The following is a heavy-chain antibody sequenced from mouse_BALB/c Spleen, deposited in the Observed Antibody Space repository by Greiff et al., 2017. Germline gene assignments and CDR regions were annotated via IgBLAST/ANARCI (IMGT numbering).Heavy chain of an antibody. Sequence: VQLQQSGAELVRPGASVTLSCKASGYTFTDYEMYWVKQTPVHGLEWIGAIDPETGGTAYNQKFKGKATLTADKSSTTAYMELRSLTSEDSTVYDCTSMITTPPAYWGQGTLVTVSA. CDR2: IDPETGGT. D-gene: IGHD2-4*01. V-gene: IGHV1-15*01. CDR3: TSMITTPPAY. J-gene: IGHJ3*01. CDR1: GYTFTDYE.